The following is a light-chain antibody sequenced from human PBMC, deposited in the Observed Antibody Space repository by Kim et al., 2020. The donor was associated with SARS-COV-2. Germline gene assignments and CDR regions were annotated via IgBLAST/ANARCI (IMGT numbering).Light chain of an antibody. CDR3: WSYDGSLTCHG. J-gene: IGLJ1*01. V-gene: IGLV1-40*01. CDR2: GNI. CDR1: SYNVGACYH. Sequence: QSVLTQPPSVSGAPGQRVTISCTGTSYNVGACYHVSWYQQHPGTAPKLLIYGNINRPSGVPNRFSGSKSGTSASLAITGLQAEDEADYYCWSYDGSLTCHGCGAGTKVTVL.